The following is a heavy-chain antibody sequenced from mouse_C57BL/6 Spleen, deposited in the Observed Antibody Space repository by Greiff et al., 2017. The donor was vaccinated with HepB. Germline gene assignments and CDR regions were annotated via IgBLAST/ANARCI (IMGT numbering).Heavy chain of an antibody. CDR2: IHPNSGST. CDR3: ARSPPVTGRNWYFDV. D-gene: IGHD4-1*01. Sequence: QVQLQQPGAELVKPGASVKLSCKASGYTFTSYWMHWVKQRPGQGLEWIGMIHPNSGSTNYNEKFKSKATLTVDKSSSTAYMQLSSLTSEDSAVYYCARSPPVTGRNWYFDVWGTGTTVTVSS. CDR1: GYTFTSYW. V-gene: IGHV1-64*01. J-gene: IGHJ1*03.